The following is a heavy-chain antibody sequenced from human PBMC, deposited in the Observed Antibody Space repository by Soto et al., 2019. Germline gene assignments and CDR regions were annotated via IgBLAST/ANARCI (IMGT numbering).Heavy chain of an antibody. J-gene: IGHJ4*02. D-gene: IGHD3-10*01. V-gene: IGHV1-18*04. CDR3: ARRNYGSVPRFEF. CDR1: GYTLTDYG. CDR2: TSAYSGDT. Sequence: HVQLVQSGAEVKKPGASVKVSCKPSGYTLTDYGITWVRQAPGQGLEWMGWTSAYSGDTNYAQKFQGRVTMTTDTSTSTLYRELRSLGSDDTAVYYCARRNYGSVPRFEFWGQGSLVTVSS.